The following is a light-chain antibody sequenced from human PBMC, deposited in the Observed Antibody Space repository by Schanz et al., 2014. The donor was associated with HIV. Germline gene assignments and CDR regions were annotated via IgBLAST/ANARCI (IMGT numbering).Light chain of an antibody. CDR3: QQYNSYSPWT. J-gene: IGKJ1*01. CDR2: KIS. V-gene: IGKV1-5*03. Sequence: DIQMTQSPSTLSASVGDTVTITCRASQDIRPRLAWYQQKPGKAPNLLISKISALGDGVPVRFSGRGSGTEFTLTISSLQPDDFATYYCQQYNSYSPWTFGQGTKVEIK. CDR1: QDIRPR.